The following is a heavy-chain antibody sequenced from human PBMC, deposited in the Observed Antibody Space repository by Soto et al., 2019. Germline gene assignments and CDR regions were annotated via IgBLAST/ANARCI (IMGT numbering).Heavy chain of an antibody. Sequence: VQLVHSGAEVKKPGASVKVSCKAFGYTFTYHYIHWVRQAPGQGLEWMGYINPYRDSTRFDKRFQDRVAMTRDTAFNTTYGELSRLTSNDTAIYYCARGGGQTYYYYPMDVWGQGTTVTVSS. V-gene: IGHV1-2*02. CDR1: GYTFTYHY. D-gene: IGHD3-16*01. CDR2: INPYRDST. J-gene: IGHJ6*02. CDR3: ARGGGQTYYYYPMDV.